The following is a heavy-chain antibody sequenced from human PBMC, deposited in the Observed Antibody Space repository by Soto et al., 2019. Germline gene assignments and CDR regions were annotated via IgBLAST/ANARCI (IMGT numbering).Heavy chain of an antibody. CDR1: SASISSSSYT. CDR2: IYYSGTT. V-gene: IGHV4-39*01. CDR3: AGLVWFGELFWWFDP. Sequence: SETLSLTCTVSSASISSSSYTWGWIRQPPGKGLEWIGSIYYSGTTYYNPSLNSRVTVSVDTSKNQFSLRLTSVTAADTAVYYCAGLVWFGELFWWFDPWGQGTLVTVSS. J-gene: IGHJ5*02. D-gene: IGHD3-10*01.